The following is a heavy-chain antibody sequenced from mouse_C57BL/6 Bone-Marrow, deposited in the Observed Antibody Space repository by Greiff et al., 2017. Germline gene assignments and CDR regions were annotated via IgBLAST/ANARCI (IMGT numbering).Heavy chain of an antibody. V-gene: IGHV14-4*01. CDR3: TTYGNLYYFDY. D-gene: IGHD2-10*02. J-gene: IGHJ2*01. CDR2: IDPENGDT. Sequence: VQLQQSGAELVRPGASVKLSCTASGFNIKDDYMHWVKQRPEQGLEWIGWIDPENGDTEYASKFQGKATITADTSSNTAYLQLSRLTSEDTAVYYCTTYGNLYYFDYWGQGTTLTVSS. CDR1: GFNIKDDY.